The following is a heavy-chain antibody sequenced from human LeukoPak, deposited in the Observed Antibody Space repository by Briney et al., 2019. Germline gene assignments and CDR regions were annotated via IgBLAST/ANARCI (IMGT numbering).Heavy chain of an antibody. CDR3: ARDLGAVGVDY. V-gene: IGHV1-69*05. CDR1: GGTFSSYA. D-gene: IGHD3-10*01. J-gene: IGHJ4*02. CDR2: IIPIFGTA. Sequence: GASVKVSCKASGGTFSSYAISWVRQAPGQGLEWMGGIIPIFGTANYAQKFQGRLTITTDESTSTTYMELSSLKSEDTAVYYCARDLGAVGVDYWGQGTLVTVSS.